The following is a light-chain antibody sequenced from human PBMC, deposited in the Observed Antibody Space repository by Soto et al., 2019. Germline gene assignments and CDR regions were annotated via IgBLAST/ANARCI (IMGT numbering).Light chain of an antibody. Sequence: QSALTQPASVSGSPGQSITISCTGTSSDIGGYDYVSWYQQHPGKAPKLMIYDVSNRPSGVSDRFSGSKSGNTASPTISGLQAEDEADYYCCSYTTSSTRVFGTGTKVTVL. CDR3: CSYTTSSTRV. V-gene: IGLV2-14*01. CDR2: DVS. J-gene: IGLJ1*01. CDR1: SSDIGGYDY.